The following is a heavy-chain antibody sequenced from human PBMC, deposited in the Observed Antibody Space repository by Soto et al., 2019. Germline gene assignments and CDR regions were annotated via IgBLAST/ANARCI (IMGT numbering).Heavy chain of an antibody. J-gene: IGHJ4*02. CDR1: GGTFSSYT. D-gene: IGHD6-13*01. CDR2: IIPILGIA. V-gene: IGHV1-69*02. CDR3: ARSPRVPYSGIAAASDPYYFDY. Sequence: SVKVSCKASGGTFSSYTISWVRQAPGQGLEWMGRIIPILGIANYAQKFQGRVTITADKSTSTAYMELSSLRSEDTAVYYCARSPRVPYSGIAAASDPYYFDYWGQGTLVTVSS.